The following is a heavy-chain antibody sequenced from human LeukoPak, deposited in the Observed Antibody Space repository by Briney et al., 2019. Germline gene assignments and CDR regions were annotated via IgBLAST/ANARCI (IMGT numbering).Heavy chain of an antibody. CDR1: GFTLSDYY. CDR2: IGRSASAI. J-gene: IGHJ5*02. V-gene: IGHV3-11*01. D-gene: IGHD1-26*01. CDR3: ARGRLIVGATLNWFDP. Sequence: GGSLRLFCAASGFTLSDYYMSWVRQAPGEGREWVSYIGRSASAIYYADSVKGRFTISRDNAKNSLFLQMNSLRAEDTAVYYCARGRLIVGATLNWFDPWGQGTLVTVPS.